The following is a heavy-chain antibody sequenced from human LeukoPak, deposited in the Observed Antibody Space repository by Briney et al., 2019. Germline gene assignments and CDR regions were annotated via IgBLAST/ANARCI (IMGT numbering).Heavy chain of an antibody. V-gene: IGHV5-51*01. CDR2: IYPGDSDT. CDR1: GYSFTSYW. D-gene: IGHD3-10*01. J-gene: IGHJ4*02. CDR3: ARHAMARFGELSPDY. Sequence: GESLQISCQGSGYSFTSYWIGWARPMPGKGLEWMGIIYPGDSDTRYSPSFQGQVTISADKSISTAYLQWSSLKASDTAMYYCARHAMARFGELSPDYWGQGTLVTVSS.